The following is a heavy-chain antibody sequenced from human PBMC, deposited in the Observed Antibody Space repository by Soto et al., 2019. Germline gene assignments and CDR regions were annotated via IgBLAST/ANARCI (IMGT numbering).Heavy chain of an antibody. CDR3: ARDLNISSWYWVYYYYYGMDV. D-gene: IGHD6-13*01. V-gene: IGHV3-30-3*01. Sequence: QVQLVESGGGVVQPGRSLRLSCAASGFTFSSYAMHWVRQAPGKGLEWVAVISYDGSNKYYADSVKGRFTISRDNSKNTLYLQMNSLRAEDTAVYYCARDLNISSWYWVYYYYYGMDVWGQGTTVTVSS. CDR2: ISYDGSNK. CDR1: GFTFSSYA. J-gene: IGHJ6*02.